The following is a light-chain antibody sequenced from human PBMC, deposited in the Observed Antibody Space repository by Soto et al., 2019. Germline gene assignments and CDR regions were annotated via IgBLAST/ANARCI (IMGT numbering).Light chain of an antibody. V-gene: IGLV9-49*01. CDR3: GTDHGSGTNFVICV. J-gene: IGLJ3*02. CDR2: VGSGGIVG. CDR1: SGYSNSK. Sequence: QSVLTQPPSASASLGASVTLTCTLSSGYSNSKVDWYQQRPGKGPRFVMRVGSGGIVGSKGDGIPDRFSVLGSGLNRYLTIKNIQEEDESDYHCGTDHGSGTNFVICVFGGGTKVTVL.